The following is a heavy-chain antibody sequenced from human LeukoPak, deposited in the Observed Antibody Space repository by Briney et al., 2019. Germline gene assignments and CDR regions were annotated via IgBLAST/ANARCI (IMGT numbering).Heavy chain of an antibody. Sequence: PGGSLRLSCAASGFTFSSYWMHWVRQAPGKGLVWVSRINSDGSSTSYADSVKGRFTISRVNAKNTLYLQMNSLRAEDTAVYYCARGRVGATQDYWGQGTLVTVSS. J-gene: IGHJ4*02. CDR3: ARGRVGATQDY. CDR1: GFTFSSYW. CDR2: INSDGSST. D-gene: IGHD1-26*01. V-gene: IGHV3-74*01.